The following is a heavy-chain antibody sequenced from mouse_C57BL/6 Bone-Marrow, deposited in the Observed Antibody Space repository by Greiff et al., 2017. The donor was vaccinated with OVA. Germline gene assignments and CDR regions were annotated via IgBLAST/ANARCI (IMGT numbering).Heavy chain of an antibody. CDR1: GFSLTSYC. V-gene: IGHV2-2*01. J-gene: IGHJ4*01. Sequence: VKLVESGPGLVQPSQSLSITCPVSGFSLTSYCVHWVRQSPGKGLEWLGVIWSGGSTDYNAAFISRLSISKDNSKSQVFFKMNSLQADDTAIYYCARECLLRHAMDYWGQGTPVTVSS. D-gene: IGHD2-3*01. CDR3: ARECLLRHAMDY. CDR2: IWSGGST.